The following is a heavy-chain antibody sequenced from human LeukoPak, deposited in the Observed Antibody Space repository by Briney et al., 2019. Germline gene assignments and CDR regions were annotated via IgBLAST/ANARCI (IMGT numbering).Heavy chain of an antibody. CDR3: ASYGDLDAFDI. V-gene: IGHV4-59*01. Sequence: PSETLSLTCTVSGGSISSYYWSWIRQPPGKGLEWIGYIYYSGGTNYNPSLKSRVTISVDTSKNQFSLKLSSVTAADTAVYYCASYGDLDAFDIWGQGTMVTVSS. CDR2: IYYSGGT. D-gene: IGHD4-17*01. CDR1: GGSISSYY. J-gene: IGHJ3*02.